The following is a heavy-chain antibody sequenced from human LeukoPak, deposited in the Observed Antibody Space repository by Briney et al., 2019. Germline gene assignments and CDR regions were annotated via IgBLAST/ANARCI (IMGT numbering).Heavy chain of an antibody. CDR1: GFTFSSYA. CDR3: AKVSYPYYDFWIYDAFDI. V-gene: IGHV3-23*01. J-gene: IGHJ3*02. CDR2: ISGSGGST. D-gene: IGHD3-3*01. Sequence: PGGSLRLSCAASGFTFSSYAMSWVRQAPGKGLEWVSAISGSGGSTYYADSVKGRFTISRDNSKNTLYLQMNSLRAEDTAVYYCAKVSYPYYDFWIYDAFDIWGQGTMVTVSS.